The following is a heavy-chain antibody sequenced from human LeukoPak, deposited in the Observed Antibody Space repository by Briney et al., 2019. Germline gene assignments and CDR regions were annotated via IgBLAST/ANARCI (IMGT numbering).Heavy chain of an antibody. CDR3: ARTTVGYSYDTYYYYMDV. D-gene: IGHD5-18*01. CDR1: GYTFTGYY. Sequence: GASVKVSCKASGYTFTGYYMHWVRQAPGQGLEWMGWINPNSGGTNYAQKFQGRVTMTRDTSISTAYMELSRLRSDDTAVYYCARTTVGYSYDTYYYYMDVWGKGTTVTISS. CDR2: INPNSGGT. V-gene: IGHV1-2*02. J-gene: IGHJ6*03.